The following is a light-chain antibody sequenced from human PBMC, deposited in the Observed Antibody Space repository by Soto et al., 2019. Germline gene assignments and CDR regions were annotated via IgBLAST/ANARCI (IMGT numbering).Light chain of an antibody. V-gene: IGKV1-33*01. CDR2: DAS. Sequence: DIQMTQSPSSLSASVGDRVTITCQASQDISNYLNWYQQKPGQAPKLLIYDASNLETGVPSRFSGSGSGTDLTFTISSLQPEDIATYYCQQYDNLPVTFGQGTRLEIK. CDR1: QDISNY. J-gene: IGKJ5*01. CDR3: QQYDNLPVT.